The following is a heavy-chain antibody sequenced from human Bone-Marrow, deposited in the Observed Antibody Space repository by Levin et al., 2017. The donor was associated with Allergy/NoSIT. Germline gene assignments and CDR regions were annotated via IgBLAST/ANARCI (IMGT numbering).Heavy chain of an antibody. CDR2: IWYDGIEE. Sequence: GGSLRLSCAASGFTFSTYIMHWVRQAPGKGLQWVATIWYDGIEEHYSDSVKGRFTISRDNSHNTVYLQMNILTAEDTALYFCARDQGGFLDYWGQGTLVTVSS. J-gene: IGHJ4*02. CDR1: GFTFSTYI. V-gene: IGHV3-33*04. CDR3: ARDQGGFLDY. D-gene: IGHD3-16*01.